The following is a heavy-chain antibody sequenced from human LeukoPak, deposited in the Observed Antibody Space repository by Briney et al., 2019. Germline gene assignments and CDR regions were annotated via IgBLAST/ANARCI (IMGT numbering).Heavy chain of an antibody. CDR2: IYYSGST. J-gene: IGHJ4*02. CDR3: ARGSWSGYYSDY. CDR1: GGSISSSSYY. Sequence: SETLSLTCTVSGGSISSSSYYWGWIRQPPGKGLEWIGSIYYSGSTYYNPSLKSRVTISVDTSKNQFSLKLSSVTAADTAVYYCARGSWSGYYSDYWGQGTLVTVSS. V-gene: IGHV4-39*07. D-gene: IGHD3-3*01.